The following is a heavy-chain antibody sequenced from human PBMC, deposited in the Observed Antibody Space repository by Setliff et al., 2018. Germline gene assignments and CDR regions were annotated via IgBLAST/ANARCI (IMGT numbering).Heavy chain of an antibody. CDR3: AGDPPGPHLVYTY. CDR1: GFTFTSYA. D-gene: IGHD3-16*01. V-gene: IGHV3-23*01. J-gene: IGHJ4*02. CDR2: ISGSGGST. Sequence: PGESLRLSCAASGFTFTSYAMNWVRQAPGKGLEWGSAISGSGGSTDYADSVKGRFTISRDNSKNTLYLQMNGLRAEDTAIYYCAGDPPGPHLVYTYWGQGALVTVSS.